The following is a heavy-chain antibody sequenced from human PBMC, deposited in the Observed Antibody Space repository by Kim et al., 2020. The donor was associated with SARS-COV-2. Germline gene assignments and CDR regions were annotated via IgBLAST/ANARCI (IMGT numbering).Heavy chain of an antibody. D-gene: IGHD5-18*01. CDR1: GFTFSDYY. CDR2: ISSSGSTI. V-gene: IGHV3-11*04. Sequence: GGSLRLSCAASGFTFSDYYMSWIRQAPGKGLEWVSYISSSGSTIYYADSVKGRFTISRDNAKNSLYLQMNSLRAEDTAVYYCARDNSYGYGNWFDPWGQGTLVTVSS. CDR3: ARDNSYGYGNWFDP. J-gene: IGHJ5*02.